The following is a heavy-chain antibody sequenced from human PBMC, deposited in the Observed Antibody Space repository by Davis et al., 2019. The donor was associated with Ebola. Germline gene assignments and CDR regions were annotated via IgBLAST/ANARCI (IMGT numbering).Heavy chain of an antibody. J-gene: IGHJ4*02. D-gene: IGHD6-19*01. CDR3: ARQYSSGWLDY. CDR2: IYHSGST. CDR1: GGSFSGYY. Sequence: MPSETLSLTCAVYGGSFSGYYWSWIRQSPGKGLEWIGHIYHSGSTNYNPSLKSRVTISRDTSKNQFSLKVNSVAAADTAMYYCARQYSSGWLDYWGQGTLVTVSS. V-gene: IGHV4-59*01.